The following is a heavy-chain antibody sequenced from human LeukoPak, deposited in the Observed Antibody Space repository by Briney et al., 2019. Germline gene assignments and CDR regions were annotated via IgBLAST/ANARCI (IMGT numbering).Heavy chain of an antibody. Sequence: ASVKVSCKASGYTFTSYVMHWVRQAPGQRLEWMGWINAGNGNTKYSQKFQGRVTITADESTSTAYMELSSLRSEDTAVYYCARDGYSYGEYWGQGTLVTVSS. CDR3: ARDGYSYGEY. CDR2: INAGNGNT. CDR1: GYTFTSYV. V-gene: IGHV1-3*01. J-gene: IGHJ4*02. D-gene: IGHD5-18*01.